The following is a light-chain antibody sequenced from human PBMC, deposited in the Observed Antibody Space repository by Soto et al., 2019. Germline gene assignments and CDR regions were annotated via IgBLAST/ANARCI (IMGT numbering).Light chain of an antibody. V-gene: IGLV1-51*02. CDR3: GAWDSGLSGYV. Sequence: QSVLTQPPSVSAAPGQKVTISCSGSNSNIGNTYVSWYQQLPGTAPKLLIYENNKRPSGIPDRFSGSKSGTSATLGITGLQTGDEADYYCGAWDSGLSGYVLGTGTKVTVL. CDR2: ENN. CDR1: NSNIGNTY. J-gene: IGLJ1*01.